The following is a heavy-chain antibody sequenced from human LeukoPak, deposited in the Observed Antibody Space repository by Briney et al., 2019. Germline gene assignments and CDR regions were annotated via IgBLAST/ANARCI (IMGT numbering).Heavy chain of an antibody. CDR2: IWYDGTNK. J-gene: IGHJ4*02. D-gene: IGHD3-22*01. CDR1: GFTFSSYA. V-gene: IGHV3-33*08. CDR3: ARAAYDSSGYLTL. Sequence: GGSLRLSCAASGFTFSSYAMHWVRQAPGKGLEWVAVIWYDGTNKYYADSVKGRFTISRDNSKNTLFLQMNSLRAEDTAVYYCARAAYDSSGYLTLWGQGTLVTVSS.